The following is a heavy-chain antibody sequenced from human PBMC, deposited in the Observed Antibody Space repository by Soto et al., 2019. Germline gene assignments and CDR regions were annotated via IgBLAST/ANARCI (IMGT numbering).Heavy chain of an antibody. D-gene: IGHD2-2*01. CDR2: ISYDGSNK. J-gene: IGHJ5*02. V-gene: IGHV3-30*18. Sequence: QVQLVESGGGVVQPGRSLRLSCAASGFTFSSYGMHWVRQAPGKGLEWVAVISYDGSNKYYADSVKGRFTISRDNSKNXLXXHMNSLSAEDTAVYYCAKDNGVPAAPSALQPWFDPWGQGTLVTVSS. CDR1: GFTFSSYG. CDR3: AKDNGVPAAPSALQPWFDP.